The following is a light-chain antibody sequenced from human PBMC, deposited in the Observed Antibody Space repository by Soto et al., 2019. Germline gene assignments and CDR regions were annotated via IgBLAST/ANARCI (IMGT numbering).Light chain of an antibody. CDR2: GAS. Sequence: IVLTQSPGTLSLSPGERATLSCRASQRVSSTYLAWYQQKPGQAPRLLIYGASSRATGIPDRFSGGGSGTDFTLTINRLEPEDFAVYYCQQYGISPPFTFGPGTTVDIK. V-gene: IGKV3-20*01. J-gene: IGKJ3*01. CDR3: QQYGISPPFT. CDR1: QRVSSTY.